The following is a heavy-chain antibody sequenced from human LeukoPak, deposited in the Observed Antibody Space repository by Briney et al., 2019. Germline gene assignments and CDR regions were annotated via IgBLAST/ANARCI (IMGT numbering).Heavy chain of an antibody. D-gene: IGHD2-2*01. J-gene: IGHJ4*02. CDR3: AKGVVVVPAARFDY. Sequence: PGGSLRLSCAASGFTFSSSWMSWVRQAPEKGLEWVANIKPDGSEEHSVDSVKGRFTISRDNSKSTLYLQMNSLRAEDTAVYYCAKGVVVVPAARFDYWGQGTLVTVSS. CDR2: IKPDGSEE. V-gene: IGHV3-7*03. CDR1: GFTFSSSW.